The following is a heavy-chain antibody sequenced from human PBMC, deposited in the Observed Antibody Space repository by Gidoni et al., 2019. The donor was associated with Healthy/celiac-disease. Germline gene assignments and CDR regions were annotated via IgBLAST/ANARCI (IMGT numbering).Heavy chain of an antibody. J-gene: IGHJ3*02. Sequence: QVQLQESDPGLVKPSQPLSLTCTVSGGSIRSVGYYWSCIRQHPGKGLEWIGYIYYGGSTYYNQALKSRGTIAVDTSKNKFYRKLSSGTAADTAVYYWASSYLLGSYNWNYVPDAFDIWGQGTMVTVSS. D-gene: IGHD1-7*01. CDR2: IYYGGST. V-gene: IGHV4-31*03. CDR1: GGSIRSVGYY. CDR3: ASSYLLGSYNWNYVPDAFDI.